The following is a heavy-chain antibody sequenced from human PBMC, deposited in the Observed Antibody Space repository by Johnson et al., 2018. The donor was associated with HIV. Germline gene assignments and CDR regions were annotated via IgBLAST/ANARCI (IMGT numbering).Heavy chain of an antibody. V-gene: IGHV3-15*01. CDR2: IKSEADGGTT. D-gene: IGHD1-26*01. CDR1: GIIFTNTW. J-gene: IGHJ3*02. Sequence: VQLVESGGGLVRPGGSLRLSCAVSGIIFTNTWMTWVRQAPGKGLEWVGHIKSEADGGTTDYGAPAKGRFTISRDDSKNRLYLQMTSLKSEDTAMYYCTTPSGSYVSSYDAFDIWGQGTMVTVSS. CDR3: TTPSGSYVSSYDAFDI.